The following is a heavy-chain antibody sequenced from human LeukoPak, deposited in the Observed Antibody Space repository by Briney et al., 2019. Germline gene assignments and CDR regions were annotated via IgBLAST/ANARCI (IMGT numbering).Heavy chain of an antibody. CDR2: ISSSGST. J-gene: IGHJ6*03. CDR3: ARVGSGSYYKGLSYYYMDV. D-gene: IGHD3-10*01. Sequence: SQTLSLTCTVSGDSISSGDYYWSWIRQPAGKGLEWIGRISSSGSTNYNPSLKSRVTISVDTSKNQFSLKLSSVTAADTAVYYCARVGSGSYYKGLSYYYMDVWGKGTTVTISS. CDR1: GDSISSGDYY. V-gene: IGHV4-61*02.